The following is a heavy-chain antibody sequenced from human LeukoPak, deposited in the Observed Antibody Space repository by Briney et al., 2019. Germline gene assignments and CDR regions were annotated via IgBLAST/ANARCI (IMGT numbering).Heavy chain of an antibody. CDR1: GYSISSGYY. V-gene: IGHV4-38-2*01. CDR2: INHSGST. J-gene: IGHJ4*02. D-gene: IGHD3-3*01. Sequence: SETLSLTCAVSGYSISSGYYWGWIRQPPGKGLEWIGSINHSGSTCYNPSLKSRVTISVDTSKNQFSLKLSSVTAADTAVYYCARRERITIFGVVIIGVIDYWGQGTLVTVSS. CDR3: ARRERITIFGVVIIGVIDY.